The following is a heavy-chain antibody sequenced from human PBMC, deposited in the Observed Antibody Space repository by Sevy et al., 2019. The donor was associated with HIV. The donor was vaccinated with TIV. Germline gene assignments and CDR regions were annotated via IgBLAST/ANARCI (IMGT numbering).Heavy chain of an antibody. V-gene: IGHV3-30*18. D-gene: IGHD1-26*01. CDR3: AKDLSRFPKWELLSAYYYYAMDV. CDR2: ISYDGSNK. Sequence: GGSLRLSCAASGFTFSSYGMHWVRQAPGKGLEWVAVISYDGSNKYYADSVKGRFTISRDNSKNTLYLQMNSLRAEDTAVYYCAKDLSRFPKWELLSAYYYYAMDVWGQGTTVTVSS. CDR1: GFTFSSYG. J-gene: IGHJ6*02.